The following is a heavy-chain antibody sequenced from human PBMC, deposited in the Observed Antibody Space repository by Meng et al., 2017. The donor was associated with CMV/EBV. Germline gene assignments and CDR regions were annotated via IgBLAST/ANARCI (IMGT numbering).Heavy chain of an antibody. Sequence: GGSLRLSCAASGFTFSSYAMHWVRQAPGKGLEWVAVISYDGSNKYYADSVKGRFTISRDNSKNTLYLQMNSLRAEDTAVYYCARGGFKLYSSSWWDWGQGTLVTASS. J-gene: IGHJ4*02. V-gene: IGHV3-30-3*01. D-gene: IGHD6-13*01. CDR1: GFTFSSYA. CDR3: ARGGFKLYSSSWWD. CDR2: ISYDGSNK.